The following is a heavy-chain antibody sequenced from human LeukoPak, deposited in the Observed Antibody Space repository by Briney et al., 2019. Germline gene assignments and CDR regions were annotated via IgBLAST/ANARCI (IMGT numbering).Heavy chain of an antibody. V-gene: IGHV3-7*01. D-gene: IGHD3-22*01. CDR3: ARITFYYGSSGYLGWFDP. CDR1: GFTFSSNW. CDR2: INPDGSTK. J-gene: IGHJ5*02. Sequence: GGSLRLSCEASGFTFSSNWMSWVRQAAGKGLEWVANINPDGSTKYYVGSGKGRFTISRDNAKNSLSLQMNSLRAEDTAVYYCARITFYYGSSGYLGWFDPWGQGTLVTVSS.